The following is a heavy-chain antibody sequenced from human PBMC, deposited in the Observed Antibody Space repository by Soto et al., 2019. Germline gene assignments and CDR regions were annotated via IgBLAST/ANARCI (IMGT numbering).Heavy chain of an antibody. CDR2: IYYTGTT. J-gene: IGHJ5*01. Sequence: SETLSLTFTVSVCSISSNYWSWIRQPPGKGLEWIGYIYYTGTTTYNPSIKSRVTISVDSSKNQFSLNLTSVSAADTAVYYCARMGGFYQSIDSWGQGTLVTVSS. V-gene: IGHV4-59*08. D-gene: IGHD3-22*01. CDR3: ARMGGFYQSIDS. CDR1: VCSISSNY.